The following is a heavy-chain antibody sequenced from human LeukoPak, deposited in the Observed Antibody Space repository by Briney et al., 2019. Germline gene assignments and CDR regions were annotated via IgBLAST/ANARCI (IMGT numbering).Heavy chain of an antibody. CDR3: ARDIAYDVDY. CDR2: INTKTGQI. CDR1: GYTFTDFG. D-gene: IGHD3-16*01. J-gene: IGHJ4*02. Sequence: GASVQVSCQTSGYTFTDFGITWVRQAPGQGLEWVGWINTKTGQINLARKLQGRVTMTTDTSTRTAYMELRSLRSDDTAVYFCARDIAYDVDYWGPGTLVTVSS. V-gene: IGHV1-18*01.